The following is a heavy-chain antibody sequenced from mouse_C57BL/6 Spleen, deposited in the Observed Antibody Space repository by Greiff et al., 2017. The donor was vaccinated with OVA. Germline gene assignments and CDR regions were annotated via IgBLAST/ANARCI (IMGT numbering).Heavy chain of an antibody. CDR3: AREGYYYGSSYDAMDY. CDR1: GYAFSSYW. CDR2: IYPGDGDT. D-gene: IGHD1-1*01. V-gene: IGHV1-80*01. J-gene: IGHJ4*01. Sequence: VQLQQSGAELVKPGASVKISCKASGYAFSSYWMNWVKQRPGKGLEWIGQIYPGDGDTNYNGKFKGKATLTADKSSSTAYMQLSSLTSEDSAVYFCAREGYYYGSSYDAMDYWGQGTSVTVSS.